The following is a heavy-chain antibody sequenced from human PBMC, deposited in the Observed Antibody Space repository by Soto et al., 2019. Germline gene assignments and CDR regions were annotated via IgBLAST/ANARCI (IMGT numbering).Heavy chain of an antibody. CDR2: IYYSGSA. D-gene: IGHD1-26*01. CDR1: GGSISSSSYY. V-gene: IGHV4-39*01. CDR3: ASQGSGATKSFDY. Sequence: SETLSLTCTVSGGSISSSSYYWGWIRQPPGKGLEWIGSIYYSGSAYYNPSLKSRVTISVDTSKNQFSLKLSSVTAADTAVYYCASQGSGATKSFDYWGQGTLVTVSS. J-gene: IGHJ4*02.